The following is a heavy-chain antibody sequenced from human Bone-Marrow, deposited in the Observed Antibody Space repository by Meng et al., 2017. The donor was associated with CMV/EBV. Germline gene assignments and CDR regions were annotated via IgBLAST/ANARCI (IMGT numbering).Heavy chain of an antibody. CDR3: ARGGSMVRGVTISGAFEY. CDR1: FPFRLYR. D-gene: IGHD3-10*01. V-gene: IGHV3-21*01. J-gene: IGHJ4*02. CDR2: LSQGRSFM. Sequence: FPFRLYRMYLLRPAPGKGLELVSSLSQGRSFMYYAASVAGPFTISRDNAKNSLYLQMNSLRDEDTAVYYCARGGSMVRGVTISGAFEYWGQGSLVTVSS.